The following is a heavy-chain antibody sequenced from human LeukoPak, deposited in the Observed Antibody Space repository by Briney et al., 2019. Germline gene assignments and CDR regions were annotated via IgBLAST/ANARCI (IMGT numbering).Heavy chain of an antibody. D-gene: IGHD6-19*01. CDR3: AREETSSGWYLNPTDAFDI. CDR2: IYTSGST. CDR1: GGSISSGSYY. Sequence: SETLSLTCTVFGGSISSGSYYWSWIRQPAGKGLEWIGRIYTSGSTNYNPSLKSRVTISVDTSKNQFSLKLSSVTAADTAVYYCAREETSSGWYLNPTDAFDIWGQGTMVTVSS. V-gene: IGHV4-61*02. J-gene: IGHJ3*02.